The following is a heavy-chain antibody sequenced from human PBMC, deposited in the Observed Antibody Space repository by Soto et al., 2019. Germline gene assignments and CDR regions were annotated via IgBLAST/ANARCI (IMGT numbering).Heavy chain of an antibody. CDR1: GGSISSGGYS. J-gene: IGHJ3*02. CDR2: IYHSGST. D-gene: IGHD2-2*01. V-gene: IGHV4-30-2*01. Sequence: ASETLSLTCAVSGGSISSGGYSWSWIRQPPGKGLEWIGYIYHSGSTYYNPSLKSRVTISVDRSKTQFSLKPSYVTAADTPLYYCARADRSTTSCWARAFDICGQETMVTVSS. CDR3: ARADRSTTSCWARAFDI.